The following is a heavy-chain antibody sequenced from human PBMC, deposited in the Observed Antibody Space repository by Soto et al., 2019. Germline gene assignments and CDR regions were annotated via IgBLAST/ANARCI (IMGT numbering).Heavy chain of an antibody. D-gene: IGHD1-26*01. CDR2: ISYDSTKT. CDR3: ARTRSAWSDFHYYSLDV. CDR1: GFTFNSYG. Sequence: PGGSLRLSCAASGFTFNSYGMHWVRQGPGNGLEWVAFISYDSTKTYYADSVEGRFTISRDNSNSALYVQMNSLTGEDTAVYYCARTRSAWSDFHYYSLDVWGQGTTVTVSS. J-gene: IGHJ6*02. V-gene: IGHV3-30*03.